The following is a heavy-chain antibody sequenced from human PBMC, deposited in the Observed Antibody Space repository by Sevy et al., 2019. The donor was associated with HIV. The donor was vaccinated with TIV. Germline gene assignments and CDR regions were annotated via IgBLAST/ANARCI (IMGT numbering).Heavy chain of an antibody. D-gene: IGHD2-15*01. V-gene: IGHV3-23*01. J-gene: IGHJ5*02. Sequence: GGSLRLSCAASGFTFSSYAMSWVRQAPGKGLEWVSAISGSGGSTYYADSVKGRFTISRDNSKNTPYLQMNSLRAEDTAVYYCAKAAGYCSGGSCYFRWFDPWGQGTLVTVSS. CDR1: GFTFSSYA. CDR2: ISGSGGST. CDR3: AKAAGYCSGGSCYFRWFDP.